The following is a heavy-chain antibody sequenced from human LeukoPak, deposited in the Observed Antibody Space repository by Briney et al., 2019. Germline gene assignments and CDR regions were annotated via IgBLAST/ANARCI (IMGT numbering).Heavy chain of an antibody. J-gene: IGHJ5*02. Sequence: GGSLRLSCAASGSTFSTYAMSWVRQAPGKGLEWVSGISISGGSAYYADSVKGRFTISRDNSKNTLYLQMNRLRAEDTAVYYCAKDRDLLFAHCWFDLWGQGILVTVSS. CDR2: ISISGGSA. V-gene: IGHV3-23*01. CDR1: GSTFSTYA. CDR3: AKDRDLLFAHCWFDL. D-gene: IGHD3-10*01.